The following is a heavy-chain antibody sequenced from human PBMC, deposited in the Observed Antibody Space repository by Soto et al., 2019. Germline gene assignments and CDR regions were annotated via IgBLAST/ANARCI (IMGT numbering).Heavy chain of an antibody. CDR2: IKPIFGSP. J-gene: IGHJ5*01. D-gene: IGHD3-3*01. V-gene: IGHV1-69*06. CDR1: GATFTTYS. CDR3: ARVRGGTREWYWFAS. Sequence: QVLLVQSGAEVQKPGSSVKVSCKTSGATFTTYSINWVRQAPGQGLEWIGGIKPIFGSPNYAQQFQGRVTISVDKSTSTAFLELRSLISGDTPIYFCARVRGGTREWYWFASWSQGTLVFVSS.